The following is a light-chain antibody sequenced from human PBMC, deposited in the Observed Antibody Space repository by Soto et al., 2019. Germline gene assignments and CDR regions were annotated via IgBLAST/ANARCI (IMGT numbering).Light chain of an antibody. V-gene: IGKV3-20*01. Sequence: EIVLTQSPGTLSLSPGERATLSCRASQSVSSTYLAWYQQKPGQAPRLLIYGASTRATGLPDRFSGSGSGTDFTLTISRMEPEDFAVYYCQHYGSSRWTFGRGTKVEIK. J-gene: IGKJ1*01. CDR1: QSVSSTY. CDR3: QHYGSSRWT. CDR2: GAS.